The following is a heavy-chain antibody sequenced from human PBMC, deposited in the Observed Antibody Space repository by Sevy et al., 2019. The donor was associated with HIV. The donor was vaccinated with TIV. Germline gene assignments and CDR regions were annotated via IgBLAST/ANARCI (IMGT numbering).Heavy chain of an antibody. J-gene: IGHJ4*02. D-gene: IGHD2-21*01. CDR1: GFTFSTYV. CDR3: AKIAAPFDY. CDR2: ISGSGDST. V-gene: IGHV3-23*01. Sequence: GGSLRLSCAASGFTFSTYVMSWVRQAPGKGLEWVSVISGSGDSTYYADSVKGRFTISRDNSKNTLYLQMNSLRVEDTAVYYCAKIAAPFDYWGQGTLVTVSS.